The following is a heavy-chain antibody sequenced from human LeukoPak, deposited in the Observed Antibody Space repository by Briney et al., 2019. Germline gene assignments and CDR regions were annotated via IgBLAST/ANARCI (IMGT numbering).Heavy chain of an antibody. CDR2: ISSSGSTI. Sequence: GGSLRLPCAASGFTFSSYEMNWVRQAPGKGLEWVLYISSSGSTIYYADSVKGRFTISRDNAKNSLYLQINSLRAEDTAVYYCARGQVTTRSVDYWGQGTLVTVSS. D-gene: IGHD4-17*01. V-gene: IGHV3-48*03. CDR3: ARGQVTTRSVDY. J-gene: IGHJ4*02. CDR1: GFTFSSYE.